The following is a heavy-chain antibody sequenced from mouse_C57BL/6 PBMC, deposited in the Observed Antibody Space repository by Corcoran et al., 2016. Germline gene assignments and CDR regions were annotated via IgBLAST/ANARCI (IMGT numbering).Heavy chain of an antibody. Sequence: EFQLRQSGPELVKPGASVKISCKASGYSFTDYNMNWVKQSNGKSLEWIGVINPNYGTTSYNQKFKGKATLNVDQSSSTAYMQLNSLTSEDSAVYYCAGYYGSSYSMDYWGQGTSVTVSS. D-gene: IGHD1-1*01. J-gene: IGHJ4*01. V-gene: IGHV1-39*01. CDR1: GYSFTDYN. CDR2: INPNYGTT. CDR3: AGYYGSSYSMDY.